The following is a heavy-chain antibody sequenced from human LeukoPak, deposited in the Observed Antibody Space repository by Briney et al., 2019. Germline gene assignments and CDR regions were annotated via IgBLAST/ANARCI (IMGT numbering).Heavy chain of an antibody. D-gene: IGHD6-13*01. CDR2: IVSSGDTT. Sequence: GGSLRLSCAASGFTFSSYAMSWVRQAPGKGLEWVSAIVSSGDTTYYADSVKGRFTISRDISKNTLHLQMNSLRAEDTAVYYCAKVASIAAAGEFGSWGQGTLVTVSS. CDR3: AKVASIAAAGEFGS. CDR1: GFTFSSYA. J-gene: IGHJ4*02. V-gene: IGHV3-23*01.